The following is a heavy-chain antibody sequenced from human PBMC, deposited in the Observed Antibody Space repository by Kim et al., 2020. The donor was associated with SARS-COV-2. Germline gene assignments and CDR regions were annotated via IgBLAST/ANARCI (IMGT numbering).Heavy chain of an antibody. Sequence: GGSLRLSCAASGFTFSSYGMTWVRQAPGKGLEWVANIKQDGNQKYYVDSVKGRFTISRDNAKNSLYLQMNSLRAEDTAVYYCARDGGGDRSGKEAVYFWG. J-gene: IGHJ2*01. D-gene: IGHD6-19*01. CDR3: ARDGGGDRSGKEAVYF. CDR2: IKQDGNQK. V-gene: IGHV3-7*01. CDR1: GFTFSSYG.